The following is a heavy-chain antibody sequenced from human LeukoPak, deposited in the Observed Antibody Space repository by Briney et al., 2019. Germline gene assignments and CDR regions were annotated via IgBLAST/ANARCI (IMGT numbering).Heavy chain of an antibody. CDR3: ARGGTRVYSPSDY. J-gene: IGHJ4*02. Sequence: PGGSLRLSCAASGFTFNSYWMTWVRQAPGRGLEWLANIKQDGSEKYYVDSVKGRFTISRDNARNSVYLQMNSLRDEDTAVYYCARGGTRVYSPSDYWGQGALVTVSS. CDR1: GFTFNSYW. CDR2: IKQDGSEK. V-gene: IGHV3-7*01. D-gene: IGHD5-18*01.